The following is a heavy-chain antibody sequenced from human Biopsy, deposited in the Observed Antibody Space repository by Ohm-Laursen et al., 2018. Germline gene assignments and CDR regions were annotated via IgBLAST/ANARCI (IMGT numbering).Heavy chain of an antibody. Sequence: ASVKVSCKAPGDTFSNYGVNWVRQAPGQGLEWLGGNIPILGTGNYAQKFQDRVTVAADTSTSTATMELRSLRSDDTAVYYCATKLTGYFHHWGQGTLVIVSS. CDR2: NIPILGTG. J-gene: IGHJ1*01. CDR1: GDTFSNYG. CDR3: ATKLTGYFHH. D-gene: IGHD3-9*01. V-gene: IGHV1-69*06.